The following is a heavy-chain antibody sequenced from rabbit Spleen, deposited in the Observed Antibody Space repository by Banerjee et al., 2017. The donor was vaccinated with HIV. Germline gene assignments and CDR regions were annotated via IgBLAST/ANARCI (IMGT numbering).Heavy chain of an antibody. CDR2: IEPIFGNT. Sequence: QLEESGGGLVKPEGSLTLTCKASGFTLSSYYMNWVRQAPGKGLEWIGYIEPIFGNTYYANWVNGRFTISSHNAQNTLYLQLSSLTAADTATYFCVRDIFGHNYYDLWGQGTLVTVS. J-gene: IGHJ3*01. D-gene: IGHD1-1*01. CDR3: VRDIFGHNYYDL. CDR1: GFTLSSYY. V-gene: IGHV1S7*01.